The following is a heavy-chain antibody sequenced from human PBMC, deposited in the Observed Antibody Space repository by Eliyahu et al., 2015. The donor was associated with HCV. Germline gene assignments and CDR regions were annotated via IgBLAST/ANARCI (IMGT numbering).Heavy chain of an antibody. CDR1: GXSITTXX. CDR2: IHYSGST. Sequence: QVQLQESGPGLXKPSXTLSLTCXVXGXSITTXXWSWIXQPPGKALEXMGYIHYSGSTNYNPSLKSRVTISVDTSKNQFSLKLTSVTAADTAVYYCASGGGGIAVAGTGGWFDPWGQGTLVTVSS. V-gene: IGHV4-59*01. D-gene: IGHD6-19*01. J-gene: IGHJ5*02. CDR3: ASGGGGIAVAGTGGWFDP.